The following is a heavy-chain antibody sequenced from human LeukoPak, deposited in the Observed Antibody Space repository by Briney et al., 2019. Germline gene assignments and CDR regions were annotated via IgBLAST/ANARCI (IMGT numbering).Heavy chain of an antibody. CDR1: GFTVSSNY. V-gene: IGHV3-53*01. D-gene: IGHD2-2*01. CDR2: IYSGGST. J-gene: IGHJ5*02. Sequence: PGGSLRLSCAASGFTVSSNYMSWVRQAPGKGLEWVSVIYSGGSTYYADSVKGRFTISRDNSKSTLYIQMNSLRAEDTAVYYCAKGNCSSTTCWDWFDPWGQGTLVTVSS. CDR3: AKGNCSSTTCWDWFDP.